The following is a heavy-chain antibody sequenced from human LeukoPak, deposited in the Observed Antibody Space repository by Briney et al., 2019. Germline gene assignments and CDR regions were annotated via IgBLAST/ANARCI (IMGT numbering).Heavy chain of an antibody. Sequence: GGSLRLSCAASGFNVNSNYMSWVRQAPGKGLEWVSVAYSGGSTYYADSVKGRFTISRDDPKNTLYLQMNSLRAEDTAVYYCARTSGSYYYYYMDVWGKGTTVTISS. CDR2: AYSGGST. V-gene: IGHV3-66*01. CDR3: ARTSGSYYYYYMDV. J-gene: IGHJ6*03. CDR1: GFNVNSNY. D-gene: IGHD1-26*01.